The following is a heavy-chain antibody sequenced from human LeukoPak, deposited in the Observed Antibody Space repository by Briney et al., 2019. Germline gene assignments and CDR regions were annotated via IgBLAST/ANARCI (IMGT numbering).Heavy chain of an antibody. Sequence: GASVKVSCKASGYTFTSYDINWVRQATGQGLEWMGWMNPNSGNTGYAQKFQGRVTMTRNTSISTAYMELSSLRSEDTAVYYCAREFIAAAGTFDYWGQGTLVTVSS. V-gene: IGHV1-8*01. CDR3: AREFIAAAGTFDY. J-gene: IGHJ4*02. CDR1: GYTFTSYD. CDR2: MNPNSGNT. D-gene: IGHD6-13*01.